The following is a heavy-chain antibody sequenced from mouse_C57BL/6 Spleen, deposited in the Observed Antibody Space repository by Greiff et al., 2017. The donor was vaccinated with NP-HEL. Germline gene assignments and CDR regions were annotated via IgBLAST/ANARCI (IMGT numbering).Heavy chain of an antibody. CDR1: GYTFTSYW. J-gene: IGHJ4*01. D-gene: IGHD1-1*01. Sequence: VKLQQPGAELVMPGASVKLSCKASGYTFTSYWMHWVKQRPGQGLEWIGEIDPSDSYTNYNQTFKGKSTLTVDKSSSTAYMQLSSLTSEDSAVYYCARRAPTVVATDAMDYWGQGTSVTVSS. V-gene: IGHV1-69*01. CDR3: ARRAPTVVATDAMDY. CDR2: IDPSDSYT.